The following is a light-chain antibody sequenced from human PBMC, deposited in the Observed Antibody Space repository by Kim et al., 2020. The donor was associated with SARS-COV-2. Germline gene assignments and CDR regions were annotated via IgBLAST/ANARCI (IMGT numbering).Light chain of an antibody. CDR3: LQHNSYPQT. J-gene: IGKJ1*01. CDR1: QGIRHD. CDR2: GAS. V-gene: IGKV1-17*01. Sequence: AGVGDRVTITCRASQGIRHDLGWYQQKPGKAPKRLIYGASSLQSGVPSRFSGSGSGTEFTLTISSRQPEDFATYDCLQHNSYPQTFGQGTKVDIK.